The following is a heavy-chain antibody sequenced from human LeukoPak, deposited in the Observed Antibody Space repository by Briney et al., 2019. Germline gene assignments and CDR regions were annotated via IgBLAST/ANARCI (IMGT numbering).Heavy chain of an antibody. D-gene: IGHD3-16*02. J-gene: IGHJ4*02. CDR3: AKDIADRGTMITFGGVIVPDY. CDR1: GFTFSNYN. CDR2: ISSSSSYI. V-gene: IGHV3-21*04. Sequence: PGGSLRLSCAASGFTFSNYNMNWVRQAPGKGLEWVSSISSSSSYIYYADSVKGRFTISRDNSKNTLYLQMNSLRAEDTAVYYCAKDIADRGTMITFGGVIVPDYWGQGTLVTVSS.